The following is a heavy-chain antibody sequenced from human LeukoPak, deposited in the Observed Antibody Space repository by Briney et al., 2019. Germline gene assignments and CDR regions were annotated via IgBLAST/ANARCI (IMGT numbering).Heavy chain of an antibody. V-gene: IGHV4-39*07. J-gene: IGHJ5*02. CDR2: IYYSGST. Sequence: SETLSLTCTVSGGSISSSSYYWGWIRQPPGKGLEWIGSIYYSGSTYYNPSLKSRVTISVDTSKNQFSLKLSSVTAADTAVYYCARSIVGANWFDPWSQGALVTVSS. CDR3: ARSIVGANWFDP. CDR1: GGSISSSSYY. D-gene: IGHD1-26*01.